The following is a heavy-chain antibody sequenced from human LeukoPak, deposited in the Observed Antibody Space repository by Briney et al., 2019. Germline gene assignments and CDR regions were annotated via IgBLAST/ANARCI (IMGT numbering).Heavy chain of an antibody. CDR3: ARRADYSSSPLPGEFDY. CDR2: IYYSGST. Sequence: PSETLSLTCTVSGGSISSYYWNWIRQPPGKTLEWIGYIYYSGSTNYNPSLKSRVTTSVDTSKNQFSLKLRSVTAADTAVYYCARRADYSSSPLPGEFDYWGQGTLVTVSS. V-gene: IGHV4-59*08. CDR1: GGSISSYY. D-gene: IGHD6-6*01. J-gene: IGHJ4*02.